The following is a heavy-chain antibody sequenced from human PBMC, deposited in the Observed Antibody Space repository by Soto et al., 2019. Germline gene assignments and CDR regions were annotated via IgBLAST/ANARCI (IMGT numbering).Heavy chain of an antibody. V-gene: IGHV1-69*01. Sequence: QVQLVQSGAEVKKPGSSVKVSCKASGGTFSSYAISWVRQAPGQGLEWMGGIIPIFGTANDAQKFQGRVTITADESTSTAYMELSSLRSEDTAVYYCARYCGGDCYHHAPERAPNWFDPWGQGTLVTVSS. J-gene: IGHJ5*02. CDR3: ARYCGGDCYHHAPERAPNWFDP. D-gene: IGHD2-21*02. CDR1: GGTFSSYA. CDR2: IIPIFGTA.